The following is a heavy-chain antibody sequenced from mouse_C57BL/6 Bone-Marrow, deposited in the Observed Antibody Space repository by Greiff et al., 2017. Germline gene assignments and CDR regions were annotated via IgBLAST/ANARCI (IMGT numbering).Heavy chain of an antibody. CDR2: ISSGGSYT. Sequence: EVHLVESGGDLVKPGGSLKLSCAASGFTFSSYGMSWVRQTPDKRLEWVATISSGGSYTYYPDSVKGRFTISRDNAKNTLYLQMSRLKSEDTAMYYCARDYYGSSGVDYWGQGTTLTVSS. J-gene: IGHJ2*01. V-gene: IGHV5-6*01. D-gene: IGHD1-1*01. CDR1: GFTFSSYG. CDR3: ARDYYGSSGVDY.